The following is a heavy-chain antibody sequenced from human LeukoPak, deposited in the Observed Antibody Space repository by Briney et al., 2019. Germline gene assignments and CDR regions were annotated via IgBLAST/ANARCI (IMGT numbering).Heavy chain of an antibody. D-gene: IGHD6-19*01. CDR1: GFSSTNSW. CDR2: IYLGDSDT. V-gene: IGHV5-51*01. Sequence: GESLKISCKGSGFSSTNSWIAWVRQVPGKGLEWMGTIYLGDSDTRYSPSFRGQVTISADKSITTAYLQWSSLRASDTAIYYCARHPSSTRGWPLDYWGQGTLVTVSS. J-gene: IGHJ4*02. CDR3: ARHPSSTRGWPLDY.